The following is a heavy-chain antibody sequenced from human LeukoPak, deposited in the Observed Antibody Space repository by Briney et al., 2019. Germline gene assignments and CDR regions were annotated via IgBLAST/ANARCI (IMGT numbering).Heavy chain of an antibody. CDR3: TTGGENWNDDAFDI. CDR1: GFTFSNAW. J-gene: IGHJ3*02. V-gene: IGHV3-15*01. D-gene: IGHD1-1*01. CDR2: IKSKTDGGTT. Sequence: GGSLRLSCAASGFTFSNAWMSWVRQAPGKGLEWVGRIKSKTDGGTTDYAAPVKGRFTISRDDSKNTLYLQMNSLKTEDTAVYYCTTGGENWNDDAFDIWGQGTMVTVSS.